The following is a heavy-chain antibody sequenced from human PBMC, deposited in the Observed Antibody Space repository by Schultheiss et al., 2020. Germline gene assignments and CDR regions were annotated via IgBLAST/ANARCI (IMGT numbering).Heavy chain of an antibody. Sequence: ASVKVSCKASGGTFSSYAISWVRQAPGQGLEWMGWISAYNGNTNYAQKLQGRVTMTTDTSTSTVYMELSSLRSEDTAVYYCARGGPVLLWFGDYLFVPHYYYYYGMDVWGQGTTVTVYS. D-gene: IGHD3-10*01. CDR1: GGTFSSYA. J-gene: IGHJ6*02. CDR3: ARGGPVLLWFGDYLFVPHYYYYYGMDV. V-gene: IGHV1-18*01. CDR2: ISAYNGNT.